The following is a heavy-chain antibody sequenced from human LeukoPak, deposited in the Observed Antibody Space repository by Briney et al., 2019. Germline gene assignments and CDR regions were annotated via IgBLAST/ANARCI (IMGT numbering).Heavy chain of an antibody. Sequence: ASVKVSCKASGYTFTSYDINWVRQATGQGLEWMGWMNPNSGNTGYAQKLQGRVTMTTDTSTSTAYMELRSLRSDDTAVYYCARAQYSSSWYARYYYYYMDVWGKGTTVTVSS. J-gene: IGHJ6*03. CDR2: MNPNSGNT. V-gene: IGHV1-8*01. D-gene: IGHD6-13*01. CDR1: GYTFTSYD. CDR3: ARAQYSSSWYARYYYYYMDV.